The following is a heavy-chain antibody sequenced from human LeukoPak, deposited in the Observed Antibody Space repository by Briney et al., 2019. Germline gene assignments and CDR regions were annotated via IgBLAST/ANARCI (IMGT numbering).Heavy chain of an antibody. V-gene: IGHV4-34*01. CDR1: GGSFSGYY. D-gene: IGHD3-3*01. J-gene: IGHJ4*02. CDR2: IYYSGST. CDR3: ARYYDFWSGYSYFDY. Sequence: PSETLSLTCAVYGGSFSGYYWNWIRQPPGKGLEWIGSIYYSGSTYYNPSLKSRVTISVDTSKNQFSLKLSSVTAADTAVYYCARYYDFWSGYSYFDYWGQGTLVTVSS.